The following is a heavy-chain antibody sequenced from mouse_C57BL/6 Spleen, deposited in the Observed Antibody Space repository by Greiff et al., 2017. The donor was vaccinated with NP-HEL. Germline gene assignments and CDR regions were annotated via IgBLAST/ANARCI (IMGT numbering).Heavy chain of an antibody. CDR3: AKHQTGAMDY. CDR1: GFSLTSYG. V-gene: IGHV2-9*01. Sequence: VKLMESGPGLVAPSPSLSITCTVSGFSLTSYGVDWVRQPPGQGLEWLGVIWGGGSTNYNSALMSRLSISKDNSKSQVLLKMIRLQADDTAKYYCAKHQTGAMDYWGQGTSVTVSS. CDR2: IWGGGST. J-gene: IGHJ4*01.